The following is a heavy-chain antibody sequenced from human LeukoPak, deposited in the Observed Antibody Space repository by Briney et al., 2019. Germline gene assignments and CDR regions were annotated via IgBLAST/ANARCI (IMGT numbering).Heavy chain of an antibody. Sequence: GGSLRLSCAASGFTFSSYAMSWVRQAPGKGLEWVSSISSSSRYIYYADSVKGRFTISRDNAKNSLYLQMNSLRAEDTAVYYCARRLVAALDGMDVWGQGTTVTVSS. CDR3: ARRLVAALDGMDV. V-gene: IGHV3-21*01. J-gene: IGHJ6*02. CDR1: GFTFSSYA. CDR2: ISSSSRYI. D-gene: IGHD2-15*01.